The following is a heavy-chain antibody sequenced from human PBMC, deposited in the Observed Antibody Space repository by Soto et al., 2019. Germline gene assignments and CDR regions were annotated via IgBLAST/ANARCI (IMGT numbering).Heavy chain of an antibody. CDR3: ARDRNWNYLDY. Sequence: GGSLRLSCAASGFTFSSYTIHWVRQAPGKGLEWVALISYDGNNKYYTDSVKGQFTISRDNSKNTLYLLMNSLRTEDTAVYFCARDRNWNYLDYWGQGPLVTVSS. CDR2: ISYDGNNK. J-gene: IGHJ4*02. D-gene: IGHD1-1*01. V-gene: IGHV3-30-3*01. CDR1: GFTFSSYT.